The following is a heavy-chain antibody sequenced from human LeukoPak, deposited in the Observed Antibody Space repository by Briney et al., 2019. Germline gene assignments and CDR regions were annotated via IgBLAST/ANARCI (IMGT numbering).Heavy chain of an antibody. D-gene: IGHD3-10*01. CDR2: ISSSSSYI. J-gene: IGHJ6*04. V-gene: IGHV3-21*01. Sequence: GGSLRLSCAASGFTFSSYSMNWVRQAPGKGLEWVSSISSSSSYIYYADSVKGRFSISRDRFRNSLYLQMSSLRAEDTAIYYCAKVAGDYYGSGLDVWGKGTTVTISS. CDR1: GFTFSSYS. CDR3: AKVAGDYYGSGLDV.